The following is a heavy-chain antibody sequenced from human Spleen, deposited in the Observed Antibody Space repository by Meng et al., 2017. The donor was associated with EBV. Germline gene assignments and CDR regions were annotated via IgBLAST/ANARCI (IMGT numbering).Heavy chain of an antibody. V-gene: IGHV1-8*01. J-gene: IGHJ4*01. D-gene: IGHD1-1*01. CDR1: GYTFTKYD. Sequence: QVQLGKSGAECKKPGASVKVSCRASGYTFTKYDIPWVRQASGQGLEWMGGMNPNSGDTDLAQKFQGRVTMTRNTSLRTAYLELRSLRSEDTAVYYCARVGREPTVAYFDYWGHGTLVTVSS. CDR3: ARVGREPTVAYFDY. CDR2: MNPNSGDT.